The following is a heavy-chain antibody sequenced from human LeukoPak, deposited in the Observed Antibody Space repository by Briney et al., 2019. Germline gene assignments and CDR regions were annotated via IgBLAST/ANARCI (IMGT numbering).Heavy chain of an antibody. V-gene: IGHV4-59*01. CDR3: ARDHGEGYDY. D-gene: IGHD5-24*01. CDR1: GGSISSYY. J-gene: IGHJ4*02. Sequence: SETLSLTCTVSGGSISSYYWSWIRQPPGEGLEWIGYIYYSGSTNYNPSLKSRVTISVDTSKNQFSLKLSSVTAADTAVYYCARDHGEGYDYWGQGTLVTVSS. CDR2: IYYSGST.